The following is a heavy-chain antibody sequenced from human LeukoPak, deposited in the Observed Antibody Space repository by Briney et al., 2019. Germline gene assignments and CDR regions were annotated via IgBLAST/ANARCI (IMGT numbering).Heavy chain of an antibody. V-gene: IGHV4-59*01. CDR1: WVFICSYC. CDR3: APPDGTYGMTRFVP. D-gene: IGHD4-17*01. J-gene: IGHJ5*02. Sequence: TSETLSLPYTLGWVFICSYCGSCIRQPPGKGLEWIGYIYDSGSTIYNPSLKSRVTISVDTSKTQFSLKLRSVTAADTAVYYCAPPDGTYGMTRFVPWGPRTLVTVSS. CDR2: IYDSGST.